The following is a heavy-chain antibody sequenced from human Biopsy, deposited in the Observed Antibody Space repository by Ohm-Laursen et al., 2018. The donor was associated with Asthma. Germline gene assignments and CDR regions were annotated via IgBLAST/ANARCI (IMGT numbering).Heavy chain of an antibody. J-gene: IGHJ4*02. D-gene: IGHD6-19*01. Sequence: SLRLSCTASGFTFSSYGMHWVRQAPGKGLEWVAVIWYDGSNKYYADSVKGRFTISRDNSKNTLYLQMNSLRAEDTAVYYCARDREYSSGWYQPLFDYWGQGTLVIVSA. CDR2: IWYDGSNK. CDR3: ARDREYSSGWYQPLFDY. CDR1: GFTFSSYG. V-gene: IGHV3-33*01.